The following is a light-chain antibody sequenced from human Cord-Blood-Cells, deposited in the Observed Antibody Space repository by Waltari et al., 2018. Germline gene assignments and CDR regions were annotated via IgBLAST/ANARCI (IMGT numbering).Light chain of an antibody. CDR1: ARNIANNA. CDR3: AAWDDSLNGPV. CDR2: YDD. Sequence: QPVPTYPPSVSEAPRLGAPTPSSGHARNIANNAVNLAQQLPGKAPNLLIYYDDLLPSGVSDRFSGSKSGTSASLAISGLQSEDEADYYGAAWDDSLNGPVFGGGTKLTVL. J-gene: IGLJ2*01. V-gene: IGLV1-36*01.